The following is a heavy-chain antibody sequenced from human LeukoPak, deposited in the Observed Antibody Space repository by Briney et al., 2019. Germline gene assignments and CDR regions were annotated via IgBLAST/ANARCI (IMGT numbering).Heavy chain of an antibody. CDR3: ARDHSSGWYSDYFDY. CDR2: IWYDGSNK. CDR1: GVTVSSSS. Sequence: PGGSLRLSCAASGVTVSSSSMNWVRQAPGKGLEWVAVIWYDGSNKYYADSVKGRFTISRDNSKNTLYLQMNSLRAEDTAVYYCARDHSSGWYSDYFDYWGQGTLVTVSS. J-gene: IGHJ4*02. V-gene: IGHV3-33*08. D-gene: IGHD6-19*01.